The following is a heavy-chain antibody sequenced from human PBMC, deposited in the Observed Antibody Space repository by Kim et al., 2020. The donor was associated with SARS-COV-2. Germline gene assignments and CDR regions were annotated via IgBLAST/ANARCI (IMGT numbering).Heavy chain of an antibody. Sequence: ASVKVSCKASGYTFTSYDINWVRQATGQGLEWMGWMNPNSGNTGYAQKFQGRVTMTRNTSISTAYMELSSLRSEDTAVYYCAIDPNQQYSSGWNFDYWGQGTLVTVSS. CDR1: GYTFTSYD. D-gene: IGHD6-19*01. CDR2: MNPNSGNT. J-gene: IGHJ4*02. V-gene: IGHV1-8*01. CDR3: AIDPNQQYSSGWNFDY.